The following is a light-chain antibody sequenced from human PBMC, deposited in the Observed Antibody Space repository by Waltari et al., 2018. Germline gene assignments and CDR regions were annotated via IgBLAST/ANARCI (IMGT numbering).Light chain of an antibody. CDR1: QSVSNY. CDR2: DAS. Sequence: EIVLTQSPATLSLSPGERATLSCRASQSVSNYLAWYQQRPGQAPRLLIYDASDRATGIPGRFMGSGSGTDFTLTISSLEPEDFAIYYCQQRSTWPILTFGGGTKVEVK. V-gene: IGKV3-11*01. J-gene: IGKJ4*01. CDR3: QQRSTWPILT.